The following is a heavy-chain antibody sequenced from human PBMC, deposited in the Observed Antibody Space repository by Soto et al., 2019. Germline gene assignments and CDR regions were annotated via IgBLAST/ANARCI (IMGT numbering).Heavy chain of an antibody. CDR3: ARELIQLSQFDP. CDR2: ISAYNGNT. J-gene: IGHJ5*02. V-gene: IGHV1-18*04. CDR1: AYTYASYC. D-gene: IGHD5-18*01. Sequence: GASVKVSCTASAYTYASYCITWVRQAPGQGLEWMGWISAYNGNTNYAQKLQGRVTMTTDTSTSTAYMELRSLRSDDTAVYYCARELIQLSQFDPWGQGTLLTGSS.